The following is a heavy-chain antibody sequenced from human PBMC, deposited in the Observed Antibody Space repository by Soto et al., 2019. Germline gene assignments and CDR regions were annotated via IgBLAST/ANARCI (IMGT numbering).Heavy chain of an antibody. V-gene: IGHV1-69*06. CDR3: AKTSMRGGYFAYDLDY. D-gene: IGHD5-12*01. CDR2: IIPMFDKT. J-gene: IGHJ4*02. Sequence: SVKVSCKASGGTFSSYAISWVRQAPGQGLEWMGGIIPMFDKTYYAQKFLGRITITADKSTSTAYLELSSLRSDDTAVYFCAKTSMRGGYFAYDLDYWGQGTLVTVSS. CDR1: GGTFSSYA.